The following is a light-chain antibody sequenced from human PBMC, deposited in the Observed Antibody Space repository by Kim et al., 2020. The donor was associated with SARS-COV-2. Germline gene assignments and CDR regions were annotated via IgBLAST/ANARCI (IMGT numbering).Light chain of an antibody. CDR1: QSLLNSNGYNY. Sequence: EPASISCRSRQSLLNSNGYNYLDWYLQKPGHSPQLLIYMGSNRASGVPDRFSGSGSGTDFTLKISRVEAEDVGVYYCMQALQTPLTFGGGTKLEI. CDR2: MGS. CDR3: MQALQTPLT. V-gene: IGKV2-28*01. J-gene: IGKJ4*01.